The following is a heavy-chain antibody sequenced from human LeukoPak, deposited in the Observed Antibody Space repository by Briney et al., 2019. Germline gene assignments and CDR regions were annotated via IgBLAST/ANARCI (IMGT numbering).Heavy chain of an antibody. CDR3: AHAGDYGYFDY. Sequence: GGSLRLSCAASGFTFSSYAMSWVRQAPGKGLEWVSAISGSGGSTYYADSVKGRFTISRDNSTNTLYLQMNSLRAEDTAVYYCAHAGDYGYFDYWGQGTLVTVSS. D-gene: IGHD4-17*01. J-gene: IGHJ4*02. CDR2: ISGSGGST. V-gene: IGHV3-23*01. CDR1: GFTFSSYA.